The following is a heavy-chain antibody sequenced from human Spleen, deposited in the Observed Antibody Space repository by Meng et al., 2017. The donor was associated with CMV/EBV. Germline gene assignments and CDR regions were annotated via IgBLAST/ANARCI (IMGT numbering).Heavy chain of an antibody. D-gene: IGHD2-2*01. CDR1: GFTFSSYG. Sequence: GESLKISCAASGFTFSSYGMHWVRQAPGKGLEWVAFIRYDGSNKYYADSVKGRFTISRDNSKNTLYLQMNSLRAEDTAVYYCAKGQGRPAANALNWFDPWGQRTLVTVSS. J-gene: IGHJ5*02. CDR3: AKGQGRPAANALNWFDP. CDR2: IRYDGSNK. V-gene: IGHV3-30*02.